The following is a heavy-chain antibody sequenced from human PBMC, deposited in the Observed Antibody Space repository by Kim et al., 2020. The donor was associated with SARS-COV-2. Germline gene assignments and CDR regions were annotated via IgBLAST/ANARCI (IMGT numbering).Heavy chain of an antibody. Sequence: GGSLRLSCAASGFTFSNYWMSWVRQAPGKGLEWVANIKRDGSEKYYVDSVRGRFPISRDNAKNLLFLQMNSLRGEDTAVYYCTSWGAGNYWGPGTLVTVSS. V-gene: IGHV3-7*01. J-gene: IGHJ4*02. CDR2: IKRDGSEK. CDR1: GFTFSNYW. D-gene: IGHD6-13*01. CDR3: TSWGAGNY.